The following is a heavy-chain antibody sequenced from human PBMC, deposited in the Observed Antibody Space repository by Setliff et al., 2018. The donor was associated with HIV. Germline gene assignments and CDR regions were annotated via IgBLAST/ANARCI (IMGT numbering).Heavy chain of an antibody. CDR3: SRRVTFGGDKYAFDI. J-gene: IGHJ3*02. CDR2: IYTTGGT. D-gene: IGHD3-16*01. CDR1: GGSISSGIYY. Sequence: SETLSLTCTVSGGSISSGIYYWIWLRQSAGKGLEWIGHIYTTGGTNYNPTLESRLTISVDRSKNQFSLKLSPVTAADTAVYYCSRRVTFGGDKYAFDIWGQGTMVTVSS. V-gene: IGHV4-61*09.